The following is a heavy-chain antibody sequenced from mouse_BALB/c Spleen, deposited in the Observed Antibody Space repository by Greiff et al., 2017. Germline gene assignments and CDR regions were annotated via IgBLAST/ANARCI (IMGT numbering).Heavy chain of an antibody. CDR2: ISYSGST. CDR3: ARYLYGYDWYFDV. V-gene: IGHV3-8*02. J-gene: IGHJ1*01. Sequence: EVKLVESGPSLVKPSQTLSLTCSVTGDSITSGYWNWIRKFPGNKLEYMGYISYSGSTYYNPSLKSRISITRDTSKNQYYLQLNSVTTEDTATYYCARYLYGYDWYFDVWGAGTTVTVSS. D-gene: IGHD2-2*01. CDR1: GDSITSGY.